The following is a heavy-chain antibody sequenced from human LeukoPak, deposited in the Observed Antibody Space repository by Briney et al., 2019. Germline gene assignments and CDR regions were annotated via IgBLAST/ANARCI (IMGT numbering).Heavy chain of an antibody. CDR1: GFTFSSFG. J-gene: IGHJ6*02. CDR2: ISGSGGST. V-gene: IGHV3-23*01. Sequence: PGGSLRLSCAASGFTFSSFGLSWVRQAPGKGLEWVSAISGSGGSTYYADSVKGRFTISGDNSKNTLYLQMNSLRAEDTALYYCAGGPGVYYYGMDVWGQGTSVTVSS. CDR3: AGGPGVYYYGMDV.